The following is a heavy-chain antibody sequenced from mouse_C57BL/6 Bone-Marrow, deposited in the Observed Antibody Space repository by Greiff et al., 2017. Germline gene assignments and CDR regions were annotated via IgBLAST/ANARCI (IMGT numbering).Heavy chain of an antibody. J-gene: IGHJ3*01. CDR2: ISDGGSYT. D-gene: IGHD2-4*01. CDR3: ADYPWFAY. CDR1: GFTFSSYA. V-gene: IGHV5-4*01. Sequence: DVHLVESGGGLVKPGGSLKLSCAASGFTFSSYAMSWVRQTPEKRLEWVATISDGGSYTYYPDNVKGRLTISRDNAKTNLYVLMSHLTSEDTARYYFADYPWFAYWGQGTLVTVSA.